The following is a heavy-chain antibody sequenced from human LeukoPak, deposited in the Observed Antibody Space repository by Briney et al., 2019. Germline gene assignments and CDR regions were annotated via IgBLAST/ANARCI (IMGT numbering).Heavy chain of an antibody. J-gene: IGHJ4*02. CDR1: GFTSSSYW. V-gene: IGHV3-7*01. CDR3: ARLGAYDSSGYYDY. D-gene: IGHD3-22*01. Sequence: PGGSLRLSCAASGFTSSSYWMSWVRQAPGKGLEWVANIKQDGSEKYYVDSVKGRFTISRDNAKNSLYLQMNSLRAEDTAVYYCARLGAYDSSGYYDYWGQGTLVTVSS. CDR2: IKQDGSEK.